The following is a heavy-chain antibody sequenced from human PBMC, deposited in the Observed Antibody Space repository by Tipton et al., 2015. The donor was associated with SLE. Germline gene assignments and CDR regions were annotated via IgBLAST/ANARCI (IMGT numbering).Heavy chain of an antibody. D-gene: IGHD2-21*01. CDR2: IGWNGART. CDR3: AKHSSTFVGDAFDI. J-gene: IGHJ4*02. Sequence: SLRLSCVASGFTFDDFTMHWVRQAPGKGLEWVGLIGWNGARTDYADSVRGRITISRDNSKNTVSLQMNSLRAEDTALYFCAKHSSTFVGDAFDIWGQGTLVTVSS. CDR1: GFTFDDFT. V-gene: IGHV3-43*01.